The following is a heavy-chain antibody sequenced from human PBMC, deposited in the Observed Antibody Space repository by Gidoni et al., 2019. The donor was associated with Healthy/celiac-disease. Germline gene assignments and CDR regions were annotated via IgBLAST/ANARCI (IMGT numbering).Heavy chain of an antibody. D-gene: IGHD2-8*01. CDR2: INHSGST. J-gene: IGHJ4*02. V-gene: IGHV4-34*01. CDR1: GGSFSGYY. CDR3: ARDRSTVYAIKRLVY. Sequence: QVQLQQWGAGLLKPSETLSLTCAVYGGSFSGYYWSWIRQPPGKGLEWIGEINHSGSTNYNPSLKSRVTISVDTSKNQFSLKLSSVTAADTAVYYCARDRSTVYAIKRLVYWGQGTLVTVSS.